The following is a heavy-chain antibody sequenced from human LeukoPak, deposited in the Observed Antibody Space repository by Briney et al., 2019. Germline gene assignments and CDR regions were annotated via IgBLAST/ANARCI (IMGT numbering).Heavy chain of an antibody. J-gene: IGHJ4*02. CDR3: AKGQRYFDWLFKFDY. D-gene: IGHD3-9*01. CDR1: GFTFDDYA. CDR2: ISWNSGSI. V-gene: IGHV3-9*03. Sequence: PGGSLRLSCAASGFTFDDYAMHWVRQAPGKGLDWVSGISWNSGSIGYADSVKGRFTISRDNAKNSLYLQMNSLRAEDMALYYCAKGQRYFDWLFKFDYWGQGTLVTVSS.